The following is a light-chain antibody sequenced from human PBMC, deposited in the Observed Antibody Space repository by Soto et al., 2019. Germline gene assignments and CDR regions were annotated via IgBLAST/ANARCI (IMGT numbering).Light chain of an antibody. CDR3: SSYTSSSTVV. J-gene: IGLJ2*01. Sequence: SALTQPASVSGSPGQSITISCTGTSSDVGGYNYVSWYQQHPGKAPKLMINDVRNRPSGVSNRFSGSKSGNTASLTISGLQAEDEADYYCSSYTSSSTVVFGGGTKLTVL. CDR1: SSDVGGYNY. V-gene: IGLV2-14*01. CDR2: DVR.